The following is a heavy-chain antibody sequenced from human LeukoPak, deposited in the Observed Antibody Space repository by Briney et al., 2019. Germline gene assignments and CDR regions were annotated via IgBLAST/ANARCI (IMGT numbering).Heavy chain of an antibody. V-gene: IGHV5-51*01. CDR3: ARRGEAMDPFDY. CDR1: GYSFTSYW. D-gene: IGHD5-18*01. Sequence: NLGESLKISCKDSGYSFTSYWIGWVRQMPGKSLEWMGIIYPGDSDTRYSPSFQGQVTISADKSINAAYLQWSSLKASDTAIYYCARRGEAMDPFDYWGQGTLVTVSS. J-gene: IGHJ4*02. CDR2: IYPGDSDT.